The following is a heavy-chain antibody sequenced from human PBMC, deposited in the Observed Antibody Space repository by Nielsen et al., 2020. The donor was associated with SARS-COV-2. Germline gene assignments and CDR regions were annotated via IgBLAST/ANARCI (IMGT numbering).Heavy chain of an antibody. D-gene: IGHD5-12*01. CDR1: GGSISGYY. J-gene: IGHJ3*02. CDR3: ARSGYSYGPLDAFDI. CDR2: IFYTGNT. V-gene: IGHV4-59*01. Sequence: SETLSLTCTVSGGSISGYYWSWIRQPPGKGLEWIGCIFYTGNTYYNPSFQSRVTISVDTSQNQFSLKLSSATVADTALYYCARSGYSYGPLDAFDIWGQGTVVTVSS.